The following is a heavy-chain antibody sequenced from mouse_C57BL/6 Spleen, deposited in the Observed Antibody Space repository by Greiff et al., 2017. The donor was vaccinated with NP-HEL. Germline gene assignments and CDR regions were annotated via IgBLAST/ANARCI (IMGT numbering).Heavy chain of an antibody. J-gene: IGHJ1*03. V-gene: IGHV1-80*01. CDR3: ARFITTVVATRYFDV. CDR1: GYAFSSYW. D-gene: IGHD1-1*01. CDR2: IYPGDGDT. Sequence: VQLQQSGAELVKPGASVKISCKASGYAFSSYWMNWVKQRPGKGLGWIGQIYPGDGDTNYNGKFKGKATLTADKSSSTAYMQLSSLTSEDSAVYFVARFITTVVATRYFDVWGTGTTVTVSS.